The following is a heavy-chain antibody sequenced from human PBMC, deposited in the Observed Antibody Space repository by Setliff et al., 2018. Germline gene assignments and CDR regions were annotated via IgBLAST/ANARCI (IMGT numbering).Heavy chain of an antibody. CDR2: IIPFFGNT. CDR3: ATPHCSDGTCRYYFES. Sequence: ASVKVFCKVSGGTFGSSAFTWVRQAPGPGLEYMGGIIPFFGNTNYAQKFQGRLSITAGESTNTVYMELSRLRSEDTAMYYCATPHCSDGTCRYYFESWGQGTLVTVSS. V-gene: IGHV1-69*13. D-gene: IGHD2-15*01. J-gene: IGHJ4*02. CDR1: GGTFGSSA.